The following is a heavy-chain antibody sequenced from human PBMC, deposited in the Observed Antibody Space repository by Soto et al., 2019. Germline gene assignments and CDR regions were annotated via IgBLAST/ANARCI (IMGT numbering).Heavy chain of an antibody. CDR2: INHSGST. Sequence: LTCAVYGGSFSGYYWSWIRQPPGKGLEWIGEINHSGSTNYNPSLKSRVTISVDTSKNQFSLKLSSVTAADTAVYYCARYYNGSGSYPDYWGQGTLVTVSS. V-gene: IGHV4-34*01. J-gene: IGHJ4*02. CDR3: ARYYNGSGSYPDY. CDR1: GGSFSGYY. D-gene: IGHD3-10*01.